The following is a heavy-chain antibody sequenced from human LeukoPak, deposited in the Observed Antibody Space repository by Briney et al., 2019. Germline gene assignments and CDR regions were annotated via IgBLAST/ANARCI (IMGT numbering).Heavy chain of an antibody. CDR3: ARFGDGYLDY. D-gene: IGHD3-3*01. J-gene: IGHJ4*02. Sequence: SETLSLTCAVYGGSFSGYYWGWIRQPPGKGLEWIGEINHSGSTNYNPSLKSRVTISVDTSKNQFSLKLSSVTAADTAVYYCARFGDGYLDYWGQGTLVTVSS. CDR2: INHSGST. V-gene: IGHV4-34*01. CDR1: GGSFSGYY.